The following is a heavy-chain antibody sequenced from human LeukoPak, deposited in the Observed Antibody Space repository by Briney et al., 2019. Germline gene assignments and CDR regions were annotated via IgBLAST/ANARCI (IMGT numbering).Heavy chain of an antibody. CDR3: ARDRDSSSWYRSRWFDP. CDR2: ISSSSSYI. Sequence: GGSLRLSCAASGFTFSSYSMNWVRQAPGKGLEWVSSISSSSSYIYYADSVKGRFTISRDNAKNSLYLQMNSLRAEDTAVYYCARDRDSSSWYRSRWFDPWGQGTLVTVSS. D-gene: IGHD6-13*01. J-gene: IGHJ5*02. V-gene: IGHV3-21*01. CDR1: GFTFSSYS.